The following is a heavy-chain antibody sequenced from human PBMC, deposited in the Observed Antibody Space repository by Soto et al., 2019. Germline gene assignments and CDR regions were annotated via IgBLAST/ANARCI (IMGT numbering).Heavy chain of an antibody. J-gene: IGHJ3*02. V-gene: IGHV3-53*04. CDR3: ARDPLGYCSGGSCPRDAFDI. CDR2: IYSGGNT. Sequence: GGSLRLSCAASGFTVSSNYMSWVRQAPGKGLEWVSVIYSGGNTYYADSVKGRCTISSNNSKNTLYLQMNSLRAEDTAVYYCARDPLGYCSGGSCPRDAFDIWGQGTMVTVSS. D-gene: IGHD2-15*01. CDR1: GFTVSSNY.